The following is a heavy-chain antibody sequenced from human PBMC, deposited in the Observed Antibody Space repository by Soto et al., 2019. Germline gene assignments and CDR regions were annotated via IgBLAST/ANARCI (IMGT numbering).Heavy chain of an antibody. CDR1: GGAISSDDDY. D-gene: IGHD3-10*01. CDR3: ARGSHKFDS. CDR2: ISSSGKT. Sequence: PSETLSLTCNVSGGAISSDDDYWSWIRQRPGKGLEWIGYISSSGKTYYNPSLKSRITMSVDTSKRQLSRKLRSVTAADAAVFYCARGSHKFDSWGQGVPVTVSS. V-gene: IGHV4-30-4*01. J-gene: IGHJ4*02.